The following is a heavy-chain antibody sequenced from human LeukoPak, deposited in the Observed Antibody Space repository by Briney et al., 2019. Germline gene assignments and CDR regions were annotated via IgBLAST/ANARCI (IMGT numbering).Heavy chain of an antibody. CDR2: IYSTGNT. CDR3: ARHRSEGSYPLDS. J-gene: IGHJ4*02. CDR1: GGSISNYY. Sequence: PSQTPSPTWTVSGGSISNYYGSWIRQPPGKGLEWIGHIYSTGNTTYSPSLKSRVIMSADMSKNQFSLKVTSVTAADTAVYYCARHRSEGSYPLDSWGQGALVTVSS. V-gene: IGHV4-59*08.